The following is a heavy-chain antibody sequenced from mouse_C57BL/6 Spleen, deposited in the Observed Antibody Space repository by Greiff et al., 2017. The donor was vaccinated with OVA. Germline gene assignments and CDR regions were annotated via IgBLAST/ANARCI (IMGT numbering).Heavy chain of an antibody. CDR3: LYYYGSSGDWYFDV. V-gene: IGHV1-82*01. Sequence: QVQLQQSGPELVKPGASVKISCKASGYAFSSSWMNWVKQRPGKGLEWIGRIYPGDGDTNYNGKFKGKATLTADKSSSTAYMQLSSLTSEDSAVYFCLYYYGSSGDWYFDVWGTGTTVTVSS. J-gene: IGHJ1*03. D-gene: IGHD1-1*01. CDR1: GYAFSSSW. CDR2: IYPGDGDT.